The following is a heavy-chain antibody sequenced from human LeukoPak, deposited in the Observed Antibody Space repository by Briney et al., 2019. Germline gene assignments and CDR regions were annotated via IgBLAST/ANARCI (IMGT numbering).Heavy chain of an antibody. V-gene: IGHV4-4*07. J-gene: IGHJ4*02. Sequence: ETLXXXCTVSGGSISSYYWSWIRQPAGKGLEWIGRIYTSGSTNYNPSLKRRVTISVDTSKNQFSLKLSSVTAADTAVYYCGXXTXXXXLPXXXXYWGQGTLXTVSS. CDR2: IYTSGST. CDR1: GGSISSYY. CDR3: GXXTXXXXLPXXXXY.